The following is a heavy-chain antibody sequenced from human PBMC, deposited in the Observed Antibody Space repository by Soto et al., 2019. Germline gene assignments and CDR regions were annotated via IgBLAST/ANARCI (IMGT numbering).Heavy chain of an antibody. CDR1: GFTFSSYE. J-gene: IGHJ6*02. Sequence: GGSLRLSCAASGFTFSSYEMNWVRQAPGKGLEWVSYISSSGSTIYYADSVKGRFTISRDNAKNSLYLQMNSLRAEDTAVYYCARERCLLPRPPYYYYGMDVWGQGTTVTVSS. V-gene: IGHV3-48*03. CDR2: ISSSGSTI. D-gene: IGHD2-15*01. CDR3: ARERCLLPRPPYYYYGMDV.